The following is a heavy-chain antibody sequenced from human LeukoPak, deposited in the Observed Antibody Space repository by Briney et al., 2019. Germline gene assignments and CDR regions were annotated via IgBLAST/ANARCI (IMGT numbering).Heavy chain of an antibody. CDR2: IYYSGST. Sequence: SETLSLNCTVSGGSISSSYWSWIRQPPGKGLEWIGYIYYSGSTNYNPSLKSRVTISVDTSKNQFSLKLSSVTAADTAVYYCASPPPGDTEYFQHWGQGTLVTVSS. CDR1: GGSISSSY. CDR3: ASPPPGDTEYFQH. J-gene: IGHJ1*01. V-gene: IGHV4-59*08. D-gene: IGHD3-16*01.